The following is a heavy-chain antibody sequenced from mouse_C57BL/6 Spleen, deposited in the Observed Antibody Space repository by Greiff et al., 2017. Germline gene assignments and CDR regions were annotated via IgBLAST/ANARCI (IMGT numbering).Heavy chain of an antibody. D-gene: IGHD2-12*01. Sequence: QVQLQQPGAELVRPGSSVKLSCKASGYTFTSYWMHWVKQRPIQGLEWIGNIDPSDSETHYNQKFKDQATLTVDKSTSTAYMQLSSLTSEDSAVYYCATPLTTYWLGYWGQGTTLTVSA. V-gene: IGHV1-52*01. CDR2: IDPSDSET. CDR3: ATPLTTYWLGY. J-gene: IGHJ2*01. CDR1: GYTFTSYW.